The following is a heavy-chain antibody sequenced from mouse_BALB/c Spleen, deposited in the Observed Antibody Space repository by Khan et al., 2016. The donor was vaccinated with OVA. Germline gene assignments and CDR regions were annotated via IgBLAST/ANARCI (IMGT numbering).Heavy chain of an antibody. J-gene: IGHJ3*01. CDR3: ARGGYSSFAY. CDR2: IYPGNSDT. V-gene: IGHV1-5*01. D-gene: IGHD1-3*01. Sequence: VQLQQSGTVLARPGASVKMSCKASGYSFTSYLIHWVKQRPGQGLEWIGDIYPGNSDTTHNQKFKDKAKLTAGTSANTAYMELSSLTNEDSAVYYCARGGYSSFAYWGQGTLVTVSA. CDR1: GYSFTSYL.